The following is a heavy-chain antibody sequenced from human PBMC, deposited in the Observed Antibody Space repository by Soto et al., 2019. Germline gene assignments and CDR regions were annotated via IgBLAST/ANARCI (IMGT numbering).Heavy chain of an antibody. CDR2: ISWNSGSI. V-gene: IGHV3-9*01. Sequence: GGSLRLSCAASVFPFDDYAMHWVRQAPGKGLEWVSGISWNSGSIGYADSVKGRFTISRDNAKNSLYLQMNSLRAEDTALYYCAKDRVYGETAFDYWGQGTLVTVSS. CDR3: AKDRVYGETAFDY. CDR1: VFPFDDYA. D-gene: IGHD4-17*01. J-gene: IGHJ4*02.